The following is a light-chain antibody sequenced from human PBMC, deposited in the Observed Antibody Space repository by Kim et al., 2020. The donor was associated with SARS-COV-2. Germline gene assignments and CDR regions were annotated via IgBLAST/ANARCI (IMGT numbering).Light chain of an antibody. J-gene: IGLJ3*02. CDR3: AAWDDSLSAWL. CDR2: RDN. CDR1: NSNLGTNY. V-gene: IGLV1-47*01. Sequence: GHRVTLSCAGSNSNLGTNYVYWHQQFPGMAPKVLIYRDNQRPSGVPGRFSGSKSGTSASLAISGLRSEDEADYYCAAWDDSLSAWLFGGGTQLTVL.